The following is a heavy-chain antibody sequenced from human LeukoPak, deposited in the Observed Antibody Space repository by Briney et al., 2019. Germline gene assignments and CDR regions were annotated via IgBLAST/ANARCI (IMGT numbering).Heavy chain of an antibody. D-gene: IGHD2-15*01. Sequence: GGSLRLSCAASGFTFDDYAMHWVRQAPGKGLEWVAVISYDGSNKYYADSVKGRFTISRDNSKNTLYLQMNSLRAEDTAVYYCARDLFQIEDCSGGSCYNYFDYWGQGTLVTVSS. CDR3: ARDLFQIEDCSGGSCYNYFDY. J-gene: IGHJ4*02. CDR2: ISYDGSNK. CDR1: GFTFDDYA. V-gene: IGHV3-30-3*01.